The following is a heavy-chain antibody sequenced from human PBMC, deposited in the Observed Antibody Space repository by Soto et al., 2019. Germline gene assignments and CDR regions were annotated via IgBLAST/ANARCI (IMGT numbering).Heavy chain of an antibody. CDR1: GGSISSGDYY. V-gene: IGHV4-30-4*01. CDR2: IYYSGST. Sequence: SETLSLTCTVSGGSISSGDYYWSWIRQPPGKGLEWIGYIYYSGSTYYNPSLKSRVTISVDTSKNQFSLKLSSVTAADTAVYYCASNRLLRSSFIFGSAGNNWFDPWGQGTLVTVSS. D-gene: IGHD3-3*02. J-gene: IGHJ5*02. CDR3: ASNRLLRSSFIFGSAGNNWFDP.